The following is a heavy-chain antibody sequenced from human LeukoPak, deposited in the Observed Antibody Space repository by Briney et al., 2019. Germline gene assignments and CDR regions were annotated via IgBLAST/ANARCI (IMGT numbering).Heavy chain of an antibody. D-gene: IGHD3-3*01. Sequence: PSETLSLTCTVSGGSISSGGYYWSWIRQHPGKGLEWIGEINHSGSTNYNPSLKSRVTISVDTSKNQFSLKLSSVTAADTAVYYCARNTYDFWSGYYPPPPQFFDYWGQGTLVTVSS. J-gene: IGHJ4*02. CDR2: INHSGST. CDR1: GGSISSGGYY. V-gene: IGHV4-39*07. CDR3: ARNTYDFWSGYYPPPPQFFDY.